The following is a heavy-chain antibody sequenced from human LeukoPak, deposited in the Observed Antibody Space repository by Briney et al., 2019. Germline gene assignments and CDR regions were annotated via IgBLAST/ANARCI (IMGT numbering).Heavy chain of an antibody. CDR3: ARTDSSGYYYPVYYFDY. V-gene: IGHV4-59*01. D-gene: IGHD3-22*01. Sequence: PSETLSLTCAVYGGSFSGYYWSWIRQPPGKGLEWIGYIYYSGSTNYSPSLKSRVTISVDTSKNQFSLKLSSVTAADTAVYYCARTDSSGYYYPVYYFDYWGQGTLVTVSS. CDR2: IYYSGST. CDR1: GGSFSGYY. J-gene: IGHJ4*02.